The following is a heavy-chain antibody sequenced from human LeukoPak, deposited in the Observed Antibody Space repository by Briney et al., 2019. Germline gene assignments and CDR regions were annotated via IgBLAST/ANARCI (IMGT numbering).Heavy chain of an antibody. CDR2: ISAYNANT. D-gene: IGHD2-2*01. CDR1: GYTFTSYG. CDR3: ARDLRDIVVVPAAEYFDY. J-gene: IGHJ4*02. Sequence: GASVKVSCKASGYTFTSYGISWVRQAPGQGLEWMGWISAYNANTNYAQKLQGRVTMTTDTSTSTAYMELRSLRSDDTAVYYCARDLRDIVVVPAAEYFDYWGQGTLVTVSS. V-gene: IGHV1-18*01.